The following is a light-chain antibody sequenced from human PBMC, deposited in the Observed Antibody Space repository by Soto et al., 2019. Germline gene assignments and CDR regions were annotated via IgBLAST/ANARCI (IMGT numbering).Light chain of an antibody. CDR1: SSNIGARYD. J-gene: IGLJ2*01. CDR3: QTYDGSLSGVI. CDR2: GNT. V-gene: IGLV1-40*01. Sequence: QSVLTQPPSVSGAPGQRVTISCTGSSSNIGARYDVHWYQQLPGTAPKLLIYGNTIRPSGVPDRFSASKSGTSASLAITGLQAEDEAAYYCQTYDGSLSGVIFGGGTKLTVL.